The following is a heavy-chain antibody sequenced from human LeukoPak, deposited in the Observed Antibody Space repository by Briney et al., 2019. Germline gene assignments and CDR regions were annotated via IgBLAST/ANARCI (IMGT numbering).Heavy chain of an antibody. D-gene: IGHD5-18*01. CDR3: ARGGSDTAMAHDY. CDR2: ISRNSDRT. V-gene: IGHV3-9*01. CDR1: GFILDDYV. J-gene: IGHJ4*02. Sequence: GRSLRLSCAASGFILDDYVMHWVRQAPGKGLEWVSGISRNSDRTGYADSVKGRFTISRDDAKNTLYLQVNSLRAEDTAVYFCARGGSDTAMAHDYWGQGTLVTVSS.